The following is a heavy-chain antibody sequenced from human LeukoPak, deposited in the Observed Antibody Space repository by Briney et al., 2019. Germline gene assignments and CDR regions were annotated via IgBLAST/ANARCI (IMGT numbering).Heavy chain of an antibody. CDR2: ISAYNGNT. Sequence: ASVKVSCKASGYTFTSYGISWVRQAPGQGLEWMGWISAYNGNTNYAQKLQGRVTMTTDTSTSTAYMELSSLRSEDTAVYYCARGRSRYSGYDSLHYYYGMDVWGQGTTVTVSS. CDR3: ARGRSRYSGYDSLHYYYGMDV. CDR1: GYTFTSYG. J-gene: IGHJ6*02. V-gene: IGHV1-18*01. D-gene: IGHD5-12*01.